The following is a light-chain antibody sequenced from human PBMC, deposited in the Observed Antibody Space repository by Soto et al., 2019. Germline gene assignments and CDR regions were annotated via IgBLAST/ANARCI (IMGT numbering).Light chain of an antibody. CDR3: QQYNSYSWT. CDR2: DAS. J-gene: IGKJ1*01. CDR1: QSISSY. V-gene: IGKV1-5*01. Sequence: DIQMTQSPSSLSSSVVASFIITFRARQSISSYLNWYQQKPGKAPKLLIYDASSLEGGVPSRFSGSGSGTEFTLTISSLQPDDFATYYCQQYNSYSWTVGQGTKVDIK.